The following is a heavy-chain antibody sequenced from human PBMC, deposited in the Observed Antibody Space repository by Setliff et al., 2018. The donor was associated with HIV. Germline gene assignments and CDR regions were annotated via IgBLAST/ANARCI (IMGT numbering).Heavy chain of an antibody. CDR3: ARDPYCSGDGCFRYYQH. J-gene: IGHJ1*01. D-gene: IGHD2-15*01. Sequence: SETLSLTCTVSNVSINSYYWSWIRQPAGRALEWIGRIYSSGSTNYNPSLKSRVKMSIDTSKNQFSLKLSSVTGADTAVYFCARDPYCSGDGCFRYYQHWGRGTLVTVSS. CDR2: IYSSGST. CDR1: NVSINSYY. V-gene: IGHV4-4*07.